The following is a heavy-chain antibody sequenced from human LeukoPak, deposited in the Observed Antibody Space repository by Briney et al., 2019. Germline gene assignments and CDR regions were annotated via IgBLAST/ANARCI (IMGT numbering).Heavy chain of an antibody. Sequence: GGSLRLSCAASGFTFSSYEMNWVRQAPGKRLEWVSYISSSAGSIYLADSVKDRFSVSRDNAKNSLYLQMTSLRAEDTGIYYCARVLLSGYDRPIDFWGQGALVTVSS. D-gene: IGHD5-12*01. CDR3: ARVLLSGYDRPIDF. CDR2: ISSSAGSI. J-gene: IGHJ4*02. V-gene: IGHV3-48*03. CDR1: GFTFSSYE.